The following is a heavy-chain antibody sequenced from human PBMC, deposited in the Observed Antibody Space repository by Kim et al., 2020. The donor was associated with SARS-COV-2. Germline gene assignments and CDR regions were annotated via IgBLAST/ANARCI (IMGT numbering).Heavy chain of an antibody. D-gene: IGHD6-13*01. J-gene: IGHJ5*01. Sequence: GGSLRLSCAASGFNVSSNYMSWVRQAPGKGLEWVSVIFVNGATYYADSVKGRFTISRDSSNNTLSLQINSLRAEDTAVYFCARDCCSSKWSYSWGQGTLVTVSS. V-gene: IGHV3-53*01. CDR3: ARDCCSSKWSYS. CDR1: GFNVSSNY. CDR2: IFVNGAT.